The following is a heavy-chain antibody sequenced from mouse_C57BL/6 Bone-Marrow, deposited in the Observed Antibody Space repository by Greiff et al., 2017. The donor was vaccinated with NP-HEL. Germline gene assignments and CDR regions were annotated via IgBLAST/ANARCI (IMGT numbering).Heavy chain of an antibody. CDR2: IYPGDGDT. CDR3: ASNYSGTPYYFDY. D-gene: IGHD1-1*01. CDR1: GYAFSSSW. Sequence: VQLVESGPELVKPGASVKISCTASGYAFSSSWMNWVKQRPGKGLEWIGRIYPGDGDTNYNGKFKGKATLTADKSSNTAYMQLSSLTSEDSSVYFCASNYSGTPYYFDYGGQGTTLTVSS. V-gene: IGHV1-82*01. J-gene: IGHJ2*01.